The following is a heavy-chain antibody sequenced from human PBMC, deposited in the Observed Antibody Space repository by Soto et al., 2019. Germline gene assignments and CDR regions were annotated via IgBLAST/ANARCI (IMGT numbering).Heavy chain of an antibody. D-gene: IGHD3-22*01. CDR3: ARDLMFDSSGYYQNNFDY. V-gene: IGHV3-33*01. Sequence: GGSLRLSCAASGFTFSSYGMHWVRQAPGKGLEWVAVIWYDGSNKYYADSVKGRFTISRDNSKNTLYLQMNSLRAEDTAVYYCARDLMFDSSGYYQNNFDYWGQGTLVTFSS. J-gene: IGHJ4*02. CDR2: IWYDGSNK. CDR1: GFTFSSYG.